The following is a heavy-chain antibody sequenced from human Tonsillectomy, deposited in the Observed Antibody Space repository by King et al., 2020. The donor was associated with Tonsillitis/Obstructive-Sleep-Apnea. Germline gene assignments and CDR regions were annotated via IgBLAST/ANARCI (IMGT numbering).Heavy chain of an antibody. V-gene: IGHV3-64D*06. J-gene: IGHJ6*02. CDR2: ISSNGGST. D-gene: IGHD2-2*01. CDR3: VKGGDIVVVPAAHPYYSYGMDV. CDR1: GFTFSSYA. Sequence: VQLVESGGGLVQPGGSLRLSCSASGFTFSSYAMHWVRQAPGKGLEYVSAISSNGGSTYYADSVKGRFTISRDNSKNTLYLQMSSLRAEDTAVYYCVKGGDIVVVPAAHPYYSYGMDVWGQGTTVTVSS.